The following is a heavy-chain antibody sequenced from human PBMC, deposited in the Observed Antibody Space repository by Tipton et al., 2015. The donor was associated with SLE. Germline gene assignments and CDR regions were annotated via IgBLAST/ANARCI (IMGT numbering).Heavy chain of an antibody. CDR2: IYYSGST. J-gene: IGHJ4*02. Sequence: TLSLTCTVSGGSISSYYWSWIRQPPGKGLEWIGYIYYSGSTNYNPSLKSRVTISVDTSKNQFSLKLSSVTAADTAVYYCARSYWEYFDYWGQGTLVTVSS. V-gene: IGHV4-59*01. CDR1: GGSISSYY. CDR3: ARSYWEYFDY. D-gene: IGHD2-8*02.